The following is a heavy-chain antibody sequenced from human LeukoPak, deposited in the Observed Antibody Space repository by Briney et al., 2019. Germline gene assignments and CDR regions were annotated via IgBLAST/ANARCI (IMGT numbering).Heavy chain of an antibody. CDR3: ARGGLVEYGDYYFDY. J-gene: IGHJ4*02. CDR1: GDTFSKYS. V-gene: IGHV1-69*01. CDR2: ITPLFGTA. D-gene: IGHD4-17*01. Sequence: SVKVSCKASGDTFSKYSISWVRQRPGQGLEWMGGITPLFGTANYAQKFQGRVTITADESASTAYMELSSLRSEDTAVYYCARGGLVEYGDYYFDYWGQGTLVTVSS.